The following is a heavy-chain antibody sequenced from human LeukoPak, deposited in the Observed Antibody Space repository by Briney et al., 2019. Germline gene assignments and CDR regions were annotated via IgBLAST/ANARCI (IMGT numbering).Heavy chain of an antibody. CDR2: IYYSEGT. CDR3: ARGPPFALGAFDI. J-gene: IGHJ3*02. V-gene: IGHV4-39*07. Sequence: SETLSLTCTVSGDSISSRSYYWGWIRQPPGKGLEWIGSIYYSEGTYYNPSLKSRVTISIDTSKNQFSLKLSSVTAADTAVYYCARGPPFALGAFDIWGQGTMVTVSS. CDR1: GDSISSRSYY.